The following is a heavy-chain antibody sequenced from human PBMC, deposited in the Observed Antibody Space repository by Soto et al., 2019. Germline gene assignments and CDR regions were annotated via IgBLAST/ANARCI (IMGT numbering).Heavy chain of an antibody. J-gene: IGHJ4*02. Sequence: QVQLQESGPGLVEPSQTLSLTCTVSGGSVSSGGNFWSWIRQPPGEGLEWIGHIYNSGSTYSNPSLRGRVTISVDTSKSQFSLKLSSVTAADTAVYYCARGPSADKIDFWGQRTLVTVSS. CDR3: ARGPSADKIDF. CDR1: GGSVSSGGNF. V-gene: IGHV4-30-4*01. D-gene: IGHD3-3*01. CDR2: IYNSGST.